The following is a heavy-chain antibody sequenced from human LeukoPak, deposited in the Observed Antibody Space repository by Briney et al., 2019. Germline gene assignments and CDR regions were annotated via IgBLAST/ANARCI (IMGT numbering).Heavy chain of an antibody. D-gene: IGHD6-19*01. CDR1: GYTFTGYY. CDR2: INPNSGGT. CDR3: ARAGSSGGRVSDY. V-gene: IGHV1-2*02. J-gene: IGHJ4*02. Sequence: ASVKVSCKASGYTFTGYYMHWVRQAPGQGLEWMGWINPNSGGTNYAQKFQGRVAMTRDTSISTAYMELSRLRSDDTAVYYCARAGSSGGRVSDYWGQGTLVTVSS.